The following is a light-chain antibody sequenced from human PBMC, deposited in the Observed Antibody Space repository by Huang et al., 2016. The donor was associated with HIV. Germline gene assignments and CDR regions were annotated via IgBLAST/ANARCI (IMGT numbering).Light chain of an antibody. CDR2: VES. Sequence: DIQMTQSPSAMSASVGDRVTITCRASQDIDNYLAWCQQKPGKVPKRLIFVESGLQSGVPSRCSGSGSGREFTLTISSLQPEDFATYYCLQYEDYQASTFGQGTRVEIK. CDR1: QDIDNY. CDR3: LQYEDYQAST. J-gene: IGKJ1*01. V-gene: IGKV1-17*03.